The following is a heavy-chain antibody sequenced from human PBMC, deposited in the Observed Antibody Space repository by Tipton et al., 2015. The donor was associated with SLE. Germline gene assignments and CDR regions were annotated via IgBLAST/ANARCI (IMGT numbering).Heavy chain of an antibody. CDR3: AEGELQSSAFDM. D-gene: IGHD1-7*01. J-gene: IGHJ3*02. CDR1: GFSISSSSYT. CDR2: IHYSGTT. Sequence: GLVKPSETLSLTCTVSGFSISSSSYTWGWIRQPPGKGLEWIGTIHYSGTTYYNLSLKSRVTISVDTSETQFSLKLSSVTAADTAVYYCAEGELQSSAFDMWGQGTMVTVSS. V-gene: IGHV4-39*01.